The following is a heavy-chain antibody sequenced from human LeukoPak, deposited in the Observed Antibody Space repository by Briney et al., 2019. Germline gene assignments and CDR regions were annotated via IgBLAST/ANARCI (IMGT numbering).Heavy chain of an antibody. J-gene: IGHJ6*02. CDR3: ARSLLGYCSGGSCYIDYYGMDV. D-gene: IGHD2-15*01. CDR2: ISSSSTYI. Sequence: GGSLRLSCAASGFSFSSYSMSWVRQAPGKGLEWVSSISSSSTYIYYADSLKGRFTISRDNAKNSLYLQMNSLRAEDTAVYYCARSLLGYCSGGSCYIDYYGMDVWGQGTTVTVSS. V-gene: IGHV3-21*01. CDR1: GFSFSSYS.